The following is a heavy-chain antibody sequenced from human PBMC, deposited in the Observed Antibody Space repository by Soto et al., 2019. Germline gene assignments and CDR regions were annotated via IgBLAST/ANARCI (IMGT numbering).Heavy chain of an antibody. Sequence: ASVKVFCKASGGTFSSYAISWVRQAPGQGLEWMGGIIPIFGTANYAQKFQGRVTITADESTSTAYMELSSLRSEDTAVYYCARAYIAAAVTEKYGMDVWGQGTTVTVSS. V-gene: IGHV1-69*13. J-gene: IGHJ6*02. CDR3: ARAYIAAAVTEKYGMDV. CDR2: IIPIFGTA. D-gene: IGHD6-13*01. CDR1: GGTFSSYA.